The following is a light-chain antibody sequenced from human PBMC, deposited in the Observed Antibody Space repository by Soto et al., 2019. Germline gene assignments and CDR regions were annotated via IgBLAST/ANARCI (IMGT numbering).Light chain of an antibody. CDR2: AAS. V-gene: IGKV3D-20*02. Sequence: IALTQSPGTLSLSPGERATLSCRASQSVSSSHLAWYQHKPGQAPRLLIYAASSGATGIPARFSGSGSGTDFTLTISDVEPEDFAVYYCHQRQSWPRTFGQGTKVDIK. CDR1: QSVSSSH. J-gene: IGKJ1*01. CDR3: HQRQSWPRT.